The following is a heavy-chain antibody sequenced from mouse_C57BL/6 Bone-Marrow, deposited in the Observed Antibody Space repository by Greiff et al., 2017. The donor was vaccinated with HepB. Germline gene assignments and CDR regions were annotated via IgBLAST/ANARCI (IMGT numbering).Heavy chain of an antibody. V-gene: IGHV1-15*01. CDR1: GYTFTDYE. CDR3: TRGGLPYYYAMDY. J-gene: IGHJ4*01. Sequence: QVQLQQSGAELVRPGASVTLSCKASGYTFTDYEMHWVQQTPVHGLEWIGAIDPETGGTAYNQKFKGKAILTADKSSSTAYMELRSLTSEDSAVYYCTRGGLPYYYAMDYWGQGTSVTVSS. D-gene: IGHD2-2*01. CDR2: IDPETGGT.